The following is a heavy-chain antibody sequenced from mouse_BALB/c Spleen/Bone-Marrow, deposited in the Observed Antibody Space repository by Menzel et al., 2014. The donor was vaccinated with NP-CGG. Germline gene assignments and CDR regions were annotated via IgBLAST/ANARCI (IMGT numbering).Heavy chain of an antibody. CDR3: ARLRGYSQAWFAY. CDR1: GYASTNYW. V-gene: IGHV1-63*01. D-gene: IGHD2-3*01. J-gene: IGHJ3*01. Sequence: VQLQQSGAELVRPGTSVKISCKASGYASTNYWLGWVKQRPGHGLEWIGDIYPGSGNTYYNEKFKGKATLTADKSSSTAYMQLSSLTSEDSAVYFCARLRGYSQAWFAYWGQGTLVTVSA. CDR2: IYPGSGNT.